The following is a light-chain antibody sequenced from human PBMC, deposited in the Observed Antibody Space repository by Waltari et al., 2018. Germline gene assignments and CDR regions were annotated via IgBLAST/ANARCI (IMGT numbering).Light chain of an antibody. V-gene: IGLV2-14*01. CDR3: SSYTSRSTSV. Sequence: QSALTQPASVSGSPGQSITISCTGTSSDIGGFNYVSWYQQHPGKAPKLMIYDVNKRPSGVSNRFSGSKSGDTASLTISGLQSEDEAVYYRSSYTSRSTSVFGTGTKVTVL. J-gene: IGLJ1*01. CDR1: SSDIGGFNY. CDR2: DVN.